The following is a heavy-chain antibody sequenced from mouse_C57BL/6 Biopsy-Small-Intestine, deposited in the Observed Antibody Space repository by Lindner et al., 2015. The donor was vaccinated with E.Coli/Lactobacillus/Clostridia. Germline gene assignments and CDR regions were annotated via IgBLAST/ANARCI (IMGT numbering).Heavy chain of an antibody. D-gene: IGHD1-1*02. V-gene: IGHV1-84*02. J-gene: IGHJ3*01. CDR1: GYTFTNYY. CDR2: INPGTGMT. Sequence: SVKVSCKASGYTFTNYYIHWVRQAPGQGLEWMGIINPGTGMTKYAQQLQGRVTMTRDTSTSTVYMQLNSLRSEDTAVYFCTRANDIWGGSYTGKFAFDFWGQGTMVTVSS. CDR3: TRANDIWGGSYTGKFAFDF.